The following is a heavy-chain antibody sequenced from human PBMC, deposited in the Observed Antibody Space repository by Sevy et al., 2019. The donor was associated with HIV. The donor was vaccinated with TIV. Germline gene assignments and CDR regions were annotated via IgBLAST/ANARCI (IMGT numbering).Heavy chain of an antibody. CDR2: ISSSSSTI. J-gene: IGHJ6*02. V-gene: IGHV3-48*02. CDR1: GFTFSSYS. D-gene: IGHD6-19*01. CDR3: AGAQLLHSGPPFYYYYGMDV. Sequence: GGSLRLSCAASGFTFSSYSMNWVRQAPGKGLEWVSYISSSSSTIYYADSVKGRFTISRDNAKNSLYLQMNSLRDEDTAVYYCAGAQLLHSGPPFYYYYGMDVWGQGTTVTVSS.